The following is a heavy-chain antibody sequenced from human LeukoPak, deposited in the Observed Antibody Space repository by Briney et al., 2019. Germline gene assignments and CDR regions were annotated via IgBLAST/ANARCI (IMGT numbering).Heavy chain of an antibody. D-gene: IGHD6-13*01. CDR1: GFTFRSYA. J-gene: IGHJ4*02. CDR3: AKAYSSSQSFDY. CDR2: ISGSGNSP. V-gene: IGHV3-23*01. Sequence: GGSLRLSCAASGFTFRSYAMNWVRQAPGRGLEWVSSISGSGNSPYYADFVKGRFTISRGNSKNTLYLQMNSLRAEDAAVYYCAKAYSSSQSFDYWGQGTLVTVSS.